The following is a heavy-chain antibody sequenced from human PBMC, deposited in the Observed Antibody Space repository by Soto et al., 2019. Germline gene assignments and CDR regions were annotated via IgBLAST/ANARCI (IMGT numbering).Heavy chain of an antibody. Sequence: GSLRLSCAASGFTFSSYSMNWVRQAPGKGLEWVSYISGSSYTKYYADSVKGRFTISRDNAKNSLYLQMNSLRDEDTAVYYCAGDQGHYYYGMDVWGQGTTVTVSS. J-gene: IGHJ6*02. CDR2: ISGSSYTK. V-gene: IGHV3-48*02. CDR1: GFTFSSYS. CDR3: AGDQGHYYYGMDV.